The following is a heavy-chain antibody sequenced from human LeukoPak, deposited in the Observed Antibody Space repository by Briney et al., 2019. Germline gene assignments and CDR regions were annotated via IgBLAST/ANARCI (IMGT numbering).Heavy chain of an antibody. CDR1: GFTFSSYG. D-gene: IGHD3-22*01. CDR2: IRYDGSNK. Sequence: GGSLRLSCAASGFTFSSYGMHWVRQAPGKGLEWVAFIRYDGSNKYYADSVKGRFTISRDNSKNTLYLQMNSLRAEDTAVYYCAKDQYYYDSSGYYYYYYMDVWGKGTTVTISS. V-gene: IGHV3-30*02. CDR3: AKDQYYYDSSGYYYYYYMDV. J-gene: IGHJ6*03.